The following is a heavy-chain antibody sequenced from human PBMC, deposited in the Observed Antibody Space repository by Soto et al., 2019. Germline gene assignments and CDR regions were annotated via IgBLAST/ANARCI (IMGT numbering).Heavy chain of an antibody. CDR2: INSDGSST. CDR1: GFTFSSYW. V-gene: IGHV3-74*01. D-gene: IGHD3-9*01. Sequence: PGGSLRLSCAASGFTFSSYWMHWVRQAPGKGLVWVSRINSDGSSTSYADSVKGRFTISRDNAKNTLYLQMNSLRAEDTAVYYCATLRYPARFDAFDIWGQGTMVTVSS. CDR3: ATLRYPARFDAFDI. J-gene: IGHJ3*02.